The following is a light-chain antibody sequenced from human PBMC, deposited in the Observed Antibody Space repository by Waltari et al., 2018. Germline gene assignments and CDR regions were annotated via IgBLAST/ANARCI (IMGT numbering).Light chain of an antibody. CDR1: QSIATS. V-gene: IGKV1-39*01. CDR2: AAS. CDR3: QQSYSTPSFT. Sequence: QMTQSPSSFSAFVGVRVTITCRASQSIATSLNWYQHRAGKAPRLLIYAASSLQGGVSSRFSGSGSGTDFTLTIDSLQPEDVATYYCQQSYSTPSFTFGPGTKVDI. J-gene: IGKJ3*01.